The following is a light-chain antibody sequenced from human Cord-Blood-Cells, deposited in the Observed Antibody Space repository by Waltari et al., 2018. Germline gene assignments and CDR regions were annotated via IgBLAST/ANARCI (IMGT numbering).Light chain of an antibody. J-gene: IGLJ2*01. CDR3: SSYTSSSTVV. V-gene: IGLV2-14*01. CDR1: SSDVGGYNY. Sequence: QSALTQPASVSGSPGQSITISCTGTSSDVGGYNYVSWYQQHPGQAPKLMIYDVSNRPSGVSNRFSGSTSGNTASLTISGLQAEDEADYYGSSYTSSSTVVFGGGTKLTVL. CDR2: DVS.